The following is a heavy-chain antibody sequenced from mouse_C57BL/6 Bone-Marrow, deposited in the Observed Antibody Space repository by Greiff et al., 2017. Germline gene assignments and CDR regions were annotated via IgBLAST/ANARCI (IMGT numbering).Heavy chain of an antibody. V-gene: IGHV1-55*01. CDR2: IYPGSGST. J-gene: IGHJ3*01. CDR3: ARKPSYYSNYVFAY. CDR1: GYTFTSYW. D-gene: IGHD2-5*01. Sequence: QVQLQQPGAELVKPGASVKMSCKASGYTFTSYWITWVKQRPGQGLEWIGDIYPGSGSTNYNEKFKSKATLTVDTSSSTAYMQLSSLTSEDSAVYYCARKPSYYSNYVFAYWGQGTLVTVSA.